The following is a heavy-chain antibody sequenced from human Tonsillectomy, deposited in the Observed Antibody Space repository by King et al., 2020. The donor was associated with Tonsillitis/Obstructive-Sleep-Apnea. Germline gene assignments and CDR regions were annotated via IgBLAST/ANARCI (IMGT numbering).Heavy chain of an antibody. CDR3: ARDDPRYEIDAYFDY. D-gene: IGHD5-12*01. CDR1: GGSISSGGYY. CDR2: IYYSGST. J-gene: IGHJ4*02. Sequence: VQLQESGPGLVKPSQTLSLTCTVSGGSISSGGYYWSWIRQHPGQGLEWIGYIYYSGSTYYNPSLKSRVTISVDTSKNQFSLQLSSVTAADTAVYYCARDDPRYEIDAYFDYWGQGTPVTVSS. V-gene: IGHV4-31*03.